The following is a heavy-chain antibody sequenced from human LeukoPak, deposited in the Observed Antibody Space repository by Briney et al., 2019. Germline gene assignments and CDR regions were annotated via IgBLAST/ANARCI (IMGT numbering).Heavy chain of an antibody. CDR2: IKQDGSDK. V-gene: IGHV3-7*03. J-gene: IGHJ4*02. Sequence: GGSLRLSCAASGFSFSSSWMSWVRQAPGKGLEWVANIKQDGSDKYYVDSVKGRFTISRDNARNSLYLQMNSLRAEDTAVYYCTLVQVGGVFDYWGQGTLVTVSS. CDR3: TLVQVGGVFDY. CDR1: GFSFSSSW. D-gene: IGHD1-26*01.